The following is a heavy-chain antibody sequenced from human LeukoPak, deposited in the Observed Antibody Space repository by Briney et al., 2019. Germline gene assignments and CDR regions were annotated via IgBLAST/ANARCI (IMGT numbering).Heavy chain of an antibody. D-gene: IGHD4-23*01. Sequence: GGSLRLSCAASGFTFSSYGMHWVRQAPGKGLEWVAVISYDGSNKYYADSVKGRFTISRDNSKNTLYLQMNSLRAEDTAVYYCANGYGGNSEGGRRRDYWGQGTLVTVSS. J-gene: IGHJ4*02. V-gene: IGHV3-30*18. CDR1: GFTFSSYG. CDR2: ISYDGSNK. CDR3: ANGYGGNSEGGRRRDY.